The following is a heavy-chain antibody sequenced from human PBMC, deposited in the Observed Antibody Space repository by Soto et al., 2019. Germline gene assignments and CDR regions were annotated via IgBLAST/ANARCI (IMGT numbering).Heavy chain of an antibody. CDR1: GGSISSGDYY. V-gene: IGHV4-30-4*01. CDR3: ARDXGGGSNPDTNYGMDV. CDR2: IYYSGST. Sequence: TLSLTCTVSGGSISSGDYYWSWIRQPPGKGLEWIGYIYYSGSTYYNPSLKSRVTISVDTSKNQFSLKLSSVTAADTAVYYCARDXGGGSNPDTNYGMDVWGQGTTVTVSS. J-gene: IGHJ6*02. D-gene: IGHD3-16*01.